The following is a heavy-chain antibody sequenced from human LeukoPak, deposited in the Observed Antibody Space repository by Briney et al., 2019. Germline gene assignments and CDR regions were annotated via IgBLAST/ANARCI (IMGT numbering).Heavy chain of an antibody. J-gene: IGHJ3*02. D-gene: IGHD1-26*01. CDR3: ARDRSYWWAFDI. V-gene: IGHV1-46*01. CDR2: INPSGGST. CDR1: GYTFTSYY. Sequence: GASVKVSCKASGYTFTSYYMHWVRQAPGQGLEWMGIINPSGGSTSYAQKFQGRVTMIRDMSTSTVYMELSSLRSEDTAVYYCARDRSYWWAFDIWGQGTMVTVSS.